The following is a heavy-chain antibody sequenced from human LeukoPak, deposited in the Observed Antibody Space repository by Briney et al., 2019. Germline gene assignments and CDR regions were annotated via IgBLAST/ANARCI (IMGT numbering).Heavy chain of an antibody. CDR3: ARGQDVLRYFDWLLGFFY. J-gene: IGHJ4*02. V-gene: IGHV4-34*01. D-gene: IGHD3-9*01. CDR2: INHSGNT. CDR1: GGSFSGYY. Sequence: SETLSLTCAVYGGSFSGYYWSWIRQPPGKGLEWIGEINHSGNTNYNPSLKSRVTISVDTSKNQFSLKLSSVTAADTAVYHCARGQDVLRYFDWLLGFFYWGQGTLVTVSS.